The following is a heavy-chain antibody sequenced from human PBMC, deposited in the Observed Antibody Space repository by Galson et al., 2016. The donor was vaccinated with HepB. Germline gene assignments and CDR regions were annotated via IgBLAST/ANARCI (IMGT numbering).Heavy chain of an antibody. CDR1: GFMFSSYA. J-gene: IGHJ3*02. V-gene: IGHV3-23*01. CDR2: ISGSGGNT. Sequence: SLRLSCAASGFMFSSYAMAWVRQAPGKGPEWVSTISGSGGNTFYPDSVKGRFTISRDNSLNTVSLRISSLRAEDTAVYFFTGARGFYDAFNIWVPGTTVTVSS. CDR3: TGARGFYDAFNI. D-gene: IGHD3-3*01.